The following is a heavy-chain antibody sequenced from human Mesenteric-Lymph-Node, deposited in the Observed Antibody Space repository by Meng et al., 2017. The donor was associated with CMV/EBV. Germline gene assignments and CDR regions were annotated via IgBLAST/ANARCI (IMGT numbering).Heavy chain of an antibody. D-gene: IGHD1-26*01. Sequence: GESLKISCKGSGYNFATYWIAWVRQMPGKGLEWMGIVFPGDSDTRYSPSFQGQVTISADKSISTAYLQWSSLKASDTAIYYCVRALGSTTLNYWGQGTLVTVSS. CDR1: GYNFATYW. V-gene: IGHV5-51*01. J-gene: IGHJ4*02. CDR3: VRALGSTTLNY. CDR2: VFPGDSDT.